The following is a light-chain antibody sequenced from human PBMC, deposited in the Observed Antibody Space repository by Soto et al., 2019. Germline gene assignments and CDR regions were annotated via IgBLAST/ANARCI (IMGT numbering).Light chain of an antibody. CDR2: ATS. J-gene: IGKJ1*01. Sequence: EIVLTQSPGTLSLFPGERATFSCRTSQSISATYLAWYQQKPGQAPRLLIYATSSRATGIPDRFSGSGSRTDFTLTISRLERDDSAVYYCQQYASLPRTFGQGTKVEI. V-gene: IGKV3-20*01. CDR1: QSISATY. CDR3: QQYASLPRT.